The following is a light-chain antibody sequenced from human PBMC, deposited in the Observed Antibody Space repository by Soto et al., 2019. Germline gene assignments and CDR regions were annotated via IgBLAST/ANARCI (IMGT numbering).Light chain of an antibody. J-gene: IGKJ1*01. Sequence: ILMTQTPLSLSIIPGQTASISCKSSQSLLHSDGKTYFYWYVQKAGQAPQPLIYEVSNRFSGVPERFSGSGSRTDFTLKISRVEADDVGIYYCMQAIDIPWTFGQGSMVDVK. CDR2: EVS. CDR1: QSLLHSDGKTY. V-gene: IGKV2-29*03. CDR3: MQAIDIPWT.